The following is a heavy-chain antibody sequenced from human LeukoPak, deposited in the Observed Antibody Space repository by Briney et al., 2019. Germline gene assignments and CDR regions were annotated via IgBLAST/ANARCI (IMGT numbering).Heavy chain of an antibody. D-gene: IGHD5-18*01. Sequence: ASVKVSCKASGGTFSSYAISWVRQAPGQGLEWMGRTIPILGIANYAQKFQGRVTITADKSTSTAYMELSSLRSEDTAVYYCARRGAMAAYYFDYWGQGTLVTVSS. CDR1: GGTFSSYA. CDR2: TIPILGIA. J-gene: IGHJ4*02. CDR3: ARRGAMAAYYFDY. V-gene: IGHV1-69*04.